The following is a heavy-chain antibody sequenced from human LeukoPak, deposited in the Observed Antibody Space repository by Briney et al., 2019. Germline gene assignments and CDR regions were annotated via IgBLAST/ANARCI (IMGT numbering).Heavy chain of an antibody. V-gene: IGHV1-18*01. Sequence: GASVKVSCKASGYTFTSYGISWVRQAPGQGLEWMGWISAYNGNTNYAQKLQGRVTMTTDTSTSTAYKELRSLRSDDTAVYYCARDRSGGPTYYDILTGSGDAFDIWGQGTMVTVSS. CDR3: ARDRSGGPTYYDILTGSGDAFDI. CDR1: GYTFTSYG. D-gene: IGHD3-9*01. CDR2: ISAYNGNT. J-gene: IGHJ3*02.